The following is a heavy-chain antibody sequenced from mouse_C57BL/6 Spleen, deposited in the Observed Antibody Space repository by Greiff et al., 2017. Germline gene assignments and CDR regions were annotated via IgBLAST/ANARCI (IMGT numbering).Heavy chain of an antibody. J-gene: IGHJ2*01. CDR1: GYTFTDYY. CDR2: INPYNGGT. CDR3: ARAATVVATDGY. Sequence: EVQLQQSGPVLVKPGASVKMSCKASGYTFTDYYMNWVKQSHGKSLEWIGVINPYNGGTSYNQKFKGKATLTVDKSSSTAYMELNSLTSEDSAVYYCARAATVVATDGYWGQGTTLTVSS. V-gene: IGHV1-19*01. D-gene: IGHD1-1*01.